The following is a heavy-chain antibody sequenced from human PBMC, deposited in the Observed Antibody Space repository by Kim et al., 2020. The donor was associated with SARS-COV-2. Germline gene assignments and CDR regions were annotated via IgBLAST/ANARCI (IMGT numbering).Heavy chain of an antibody. CDR2: IYYSGST. D-gene: IGHD3-16*02. Sequence: SETLSLTCTVSAGSIRSYYWSWIRQPPGKGLEWIGYIYYSGSTDYNPSLKSRVTISVDTSNNQFSLKLSSVTAADTAVYYCARDYPPEGSYYYYGMDVWGQGTTVTVSS. CDR3: ARDYPPEGSYYYYGMDV. CDR1: AGSIRSYY. J-gene: IGHJ6*02. V-gene: IGHV4-59*01.